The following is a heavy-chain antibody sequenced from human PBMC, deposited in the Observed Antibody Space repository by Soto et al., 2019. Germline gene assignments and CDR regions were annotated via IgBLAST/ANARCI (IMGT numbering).Heavy chain of an antibody. Sequence: EVQLLESGGGLVQPGGSLRLSCAASGFTFSSYAMSWVRQAQGKGLEWVSAISGSGGSTYYADSVKGRFTISRDNSNNTLYLQMHSLRAEDTTVDYGAIDRPPRRYFQHWGKGTMVTVSS. CDR3: AIDRPPRRYFQH. V-gene: IGHV3-23*01. J-gene: IGHJ1*01. CDR2: ISGSGGST. CDR1: GFTFSSYA.